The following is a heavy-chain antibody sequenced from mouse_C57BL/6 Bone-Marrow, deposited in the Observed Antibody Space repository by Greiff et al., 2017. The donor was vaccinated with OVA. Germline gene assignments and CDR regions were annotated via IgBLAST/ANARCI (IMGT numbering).Heavy chain of an antibody. D-gene: IGHD2-4*01. CDR3: ARAIYYDPLYWYFDV. J-gene: IGHJ1*03. V-gene: IGHV1-50*01. Sequence: VQLQQSGAELVKPGASVKLSCKASGYTFTSYWMQWVKQRPGQGLEWIGEIDPSDSYTNYNQKFKGKATLTVDTSSSTAYMQLSSLTSEDSAVYYCARAIYYDPLYWYFDVWGTGTTVTVSS. CDR1: GYTFTSYW. CDR2: IDPSDSYT.